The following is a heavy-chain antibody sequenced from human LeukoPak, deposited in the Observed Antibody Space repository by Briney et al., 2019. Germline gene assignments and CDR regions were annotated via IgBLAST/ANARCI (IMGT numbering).Heavy chain of an antibody. Sequence: YPSETLSLTCAVYGGSFSGYYWSWIRQPPGKGLEWIGEINHSGSTNYNPSLKSRVTISVDTSKNQFSLKLSSVTAADTAVYHCTRAVAGYFDYWGQGTLVTVSS. CDR1: GGSFSGYY. CDR2: INHSGST. CDR3: TRAVAGYFDY. J-gene: IGHJ4*02. V-gene: IGHV4-34*01. D-gene: IGHD6-19*01.